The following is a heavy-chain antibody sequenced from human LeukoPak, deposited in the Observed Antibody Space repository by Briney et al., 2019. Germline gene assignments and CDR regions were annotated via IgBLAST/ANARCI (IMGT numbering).Heavy chain of an antibody. CDR2: IYIGGST. CDR1: GFTASSNY. D-gene: IGHD5-24*01. Sequence: GGSLRLSCAASGFTASSNYTSSVREAPRKGLEWVSVIYIGGSTYYADSVKGRFTISRDNSKNTLYLQMNSLRAEDTAVYYCARVGVEMATDYDGYYYYYYMDVWGKGTTVTISS. CDR3: ARVGVEMATDYDGYYYYYYMDV. V-gene: IGHV3-53*01. J-gene: IGHJ6*03.